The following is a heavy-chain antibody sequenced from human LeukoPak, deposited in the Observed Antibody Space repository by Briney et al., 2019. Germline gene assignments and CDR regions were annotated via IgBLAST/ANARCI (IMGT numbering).Heavy chain of an antibody. CDR3: ARSSIAARTKIDYYYYYYMDV. V-gene: IGHV4-59*01. J-gene: IGHJ6*03. D-gene: IGHD6-6*01. CDR1: GGSISSYY. CDR2: IYYSGST. Sequence: PSETLSLTCTVSGGSISSYYWSWIRQPPGKGLEWIGYIYYSGSTNYNPSLKSRVTISVDTSKNQFSLKLSSVTAADTAVYYCARSSIAARTKIDYYYYYYMDVWGKGTTVTVSS.